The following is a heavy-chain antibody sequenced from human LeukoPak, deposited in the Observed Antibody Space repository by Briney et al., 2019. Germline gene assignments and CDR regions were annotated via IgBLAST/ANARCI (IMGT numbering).Heavy chain of an antibody. CDR3: AKADYVWGSYPKYNWFDP. Sequence: SVKVSCKASGGTFSNYAISWVRQAPGQGLEWMGGTIPLFDTANYAQKFQGRVTITADESTSTAYMGLSSLRSEDTAVYYCAKADYVWGSYPKYNWFDPWGQGTLVTVSS. V-gene: IGHV1-69*13. CDR1: GGTFSNYA. J-gene: IGHJ5*02. CDR2: TIPLFDTA. D-gene: IGHD3-16*02.